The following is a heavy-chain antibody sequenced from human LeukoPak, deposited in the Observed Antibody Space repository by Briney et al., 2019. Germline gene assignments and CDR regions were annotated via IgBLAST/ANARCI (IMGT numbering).Heavy chain of an antibody. CDR2: INPNSGDM. D-gene: IGHD6-19*01. CDR1: GYTYTDHY. Sequence: ASVTVSCKASGYTYTDHYMHWVRQAPGQELEHMGWINPNSGDMKYAQKFQGRVTMTRDTSINTAYMELRSLRSDDTAVYYCARLYPSIPVAGSGNCFDSWGQGTLVTVSS. CDR3: ARLYPSIPVAGSGNCFDS. J-gene: IGHJ4*02. V-gene: IGHV1-2*02.